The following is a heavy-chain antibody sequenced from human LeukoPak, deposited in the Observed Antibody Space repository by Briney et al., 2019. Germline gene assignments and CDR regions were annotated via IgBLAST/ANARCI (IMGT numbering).Heavy chain of an antibody. CDR2: FDPEDGGI. J-gene: IGHJ3*02. D-gene: IGHD1-26*01. V-gene: IGHV1-24*01. CDR3: AADRGDYSGSYWTAFDI. CDR1: EYTLTELS. Sequence: ASVKVSCKVSEYTLTELSTHWVRQAPGKGLEWLGGFDPEDGGIIYAQKFQGRVTMSDDTSTETAYMELGSLRSDDTAVYYCAADRGDYSGSYWTAFDIWGQGTMVTVSS.